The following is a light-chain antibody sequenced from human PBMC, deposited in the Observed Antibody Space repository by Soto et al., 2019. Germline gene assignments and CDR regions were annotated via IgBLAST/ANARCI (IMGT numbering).Light chain of an antibody. CDR2: KAS. CDR1: ESISSW. Sequence: DIQMTQSPSTLSASVGDRVTITCRASESISSWLAWYQQKPGKAPKLLIYKASSSESGVPSRFSGSGSGTEFTLTISSLQPDDFATYYCQRYNDIQTWTFGQGTKVEMK. V-gene: IGKV1-5*03. CDR3: QRYNDIQTWT. J-gene: IGKJ1*01.